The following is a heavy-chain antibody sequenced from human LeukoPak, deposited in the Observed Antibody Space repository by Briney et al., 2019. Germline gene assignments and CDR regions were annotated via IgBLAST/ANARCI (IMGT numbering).Heavy chain of an antibody. D-gene: IGHD3-22*01. CDR3: ARDVGGIVVPPGFYFDY. CDR1: GGTFSSYT. V-gene: IGHV1-69*04. Sequence: SVKVSCKASGGTFSSYTISWVRQAPGQGLEWMGRIIPILGIANYAQKFQGRVTITADKSTSTAYMELSSLRSEDTAVYYCARDVGGIVVPPGFYFDYWGQGTLVTVSS. J-gene: IGHJ4*02. CDR2: IIPILGIA.